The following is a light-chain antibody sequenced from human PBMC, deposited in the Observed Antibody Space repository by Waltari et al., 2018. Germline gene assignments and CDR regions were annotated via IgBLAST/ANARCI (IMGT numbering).Light chain of an antibody. J-gene: IGKJ4*01. V-gene: IGKV3-15*01. CDR1: QSVSSN. CDR3: QQYNNWPPLT. CDR2: GAS. Sequence: EIVMTRSPATRSVSPGERATLPCRASQSVSSNLAWYQQKPGQAPRLLIYGASTRATGIPARFSGSGSGTEFPLTISSMQSEDFAVYYCQQYNNWPPLTFGGGTKVEIK.